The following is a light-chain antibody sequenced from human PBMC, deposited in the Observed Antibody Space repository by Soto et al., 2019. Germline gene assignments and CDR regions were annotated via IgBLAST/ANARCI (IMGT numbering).Light chain of an antibody. CDR3: SSFTSSSTFV. J-gene: IGLJ1*01. CDR2: GVS. CDR1: SSDVGGYNY. Sequence: QSALTQPASVSGSLGQSITISCTGTSSDVGGYNYVSWYQQYPGKAPKLMIYGVSNRPSGVSHRFSGSKSGNTASLTISGLQTEDEADYYCSSFTSSSTFVFGSGTKVTVL. V-gene: IGLV2-14*03.